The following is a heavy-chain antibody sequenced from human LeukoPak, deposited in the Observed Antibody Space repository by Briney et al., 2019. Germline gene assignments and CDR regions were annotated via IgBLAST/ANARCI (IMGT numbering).Heavy chain of an antibody. Sequence: SETLSLTCTISGGSIDSYYWSWIRQPPGRGLEWIGYVYYSGSTNHNPSLKTRVTISLDTSKNHLSLNLTSVTAADTAVYYCARNTYYYYYMDVWGKGTTVTVSS. CDR2: VYYSGST. CDR3: ARNTYYYYYMDV. V-gene: IGHV4-59*08. CDR1: GGSIDSYY. J-gene: IGHJ6*03.